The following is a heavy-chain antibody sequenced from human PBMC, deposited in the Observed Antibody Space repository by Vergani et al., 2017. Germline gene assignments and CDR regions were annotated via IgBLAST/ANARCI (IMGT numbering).Heavy chain of an antibody. CDR3: AGLCENDYDFWSGYRGGWFDP. D-gene: IGHD3-3*01. V-gene: IGHV4-39*01. Sequence: QLQLQESGPGLVKPSETLSLTCTVSGGSISSSSYYWGWIRQPPGKGLEWIGSIYYSGSTYYNPSLKSRVTISVDTSMNQFSLKLSSVTAADTAVYYCAGLCENDYDFWSGYRGGWFDPWGQGTLVTVSS. J-gene: IGHJ5*02. CDR1: GGSISSSSYY. CDR2: IYYSGST.